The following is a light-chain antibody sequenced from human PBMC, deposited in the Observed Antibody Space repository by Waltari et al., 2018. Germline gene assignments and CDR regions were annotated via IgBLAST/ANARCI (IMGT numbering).Light chain of an antibody. Sequence: SYVLTQPPSVSVAPGETARITCGGDNLGSSSVHWYQQKPGQAPVLVIFYDSDRPSGIPERFSGSNSGNTATLTISRVEAGDEANYYCQVWHAAIDPGVFGTGTEVTV. V-gene: IGLV3-21*04. CDR1: NLGSSS. J-gene: IGLJ1*01. CDR3: QVWHAAIDPGV. CDR2: YDS.